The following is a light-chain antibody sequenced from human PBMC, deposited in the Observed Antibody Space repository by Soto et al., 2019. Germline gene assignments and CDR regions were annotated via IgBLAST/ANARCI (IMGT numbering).Light chain of an antibody. CDR3: LQTDTVPRT. V-gene: IGKV1-39*01. CDR2: DAS. J-gene: IGKJ2*01. CDR1: QSISTS. Sequence: DIQMTQSPSSLSASVGDRVTITCRASQSISTSLCWFQQKPGRAPKLLISDASTLQSGVPSRFSGSGFGTDFTLTISSLQPEDFAAYYGLQTDTVPRTFGQGTNLDIK.